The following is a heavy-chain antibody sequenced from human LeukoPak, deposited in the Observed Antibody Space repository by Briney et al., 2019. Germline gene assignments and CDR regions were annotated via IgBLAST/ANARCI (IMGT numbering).Heavy chain of an antibody. D-gene: IGHD1-26*01. V-gene: IGHV3-21*01. J-gene: IGHJ4*02. CDR2: ISSSSSYI. Sequence: GGSLRLSCAAPGFTFSSYSMNWVRQAPGKGLEWVSSISSSSSYIYYADSVKGRFTISRDNAKNSLYLQMNSLRAEDTAVYYCARKRELRGDFDYWGQGTLVTVSS. CDR3: ARKRELRGDFDY. CDR1: GFTFSSYS.